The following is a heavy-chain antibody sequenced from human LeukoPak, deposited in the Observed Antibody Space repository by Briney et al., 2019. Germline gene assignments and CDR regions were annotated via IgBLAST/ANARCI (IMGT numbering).Heavy chain of an antibody. J-gene: IGHJ3*02. Sequence: GGSLRLSCAASGFTFSSYWMNWVRQAPGKGLEWVANIKQDGSERNYVDSVKGRFTVSRDNTKNSLYLQMNSLRAEDSAVYYCARLGGSDGFDIWGQGTMVTVSS. V-gene: IGHV3-7*01. CDR2: IKQDGSER. CDR3: ARLGGSDGFDI. CDR1: GFTFSSYW. D-gene: IGHD3-16*01.